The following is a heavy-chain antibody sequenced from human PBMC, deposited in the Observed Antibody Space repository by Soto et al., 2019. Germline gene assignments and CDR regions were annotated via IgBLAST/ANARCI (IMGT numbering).Heavy chain of an antibody. V-gene: IGHV3-30*18. CDR3: AKDDAYSSPKFPYY. CDR2: ISYDGSNK. CDR1: GFTFSSYG. D-gene: IGHD6-13*01. Sequence: VGSLRLSCAASGFTFSSYGMHWVRQAPGKGLEWVAVISYDGSNKYYADSVKGRFTISRDNSKNTLYLQMNSLRAEDTAVYYCAKDDAYSSPKFPYYCGQGTLVTVSS. J-gene: IGHJ4*02.